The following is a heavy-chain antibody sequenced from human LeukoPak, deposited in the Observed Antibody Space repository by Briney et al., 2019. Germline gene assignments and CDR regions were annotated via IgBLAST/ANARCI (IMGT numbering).Heavy chain of an antibody. CDR1: GVTLSHYA. Sequence: PGGSLRLSCTASGVTLSHYAMHWVRQAPGRGLEWVAVISFDGTNKYYADSVEGRFSVSRDNSKNTLYLQMNSLRPDDTAMYYCATDYGDYEPIDYWGQETLVPVSS. D-gene: IGHD4-17*01. V-gene: IGHV3-30*04. CDR2: ISFDGTNK. J-gene: IGHJ4*02. CDR3: ATDYGDYEPIDY.